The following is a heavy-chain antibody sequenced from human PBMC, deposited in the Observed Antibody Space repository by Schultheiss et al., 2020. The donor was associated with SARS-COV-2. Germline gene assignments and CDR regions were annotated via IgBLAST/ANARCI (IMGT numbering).Heavy chain of an antibody. J-gene: IGHJ4*02. CDR1: GFTLSSYG. CDR3: ARDWANTPSDY. Sequence: GGSLRLSCAASGFTLSSYGIHWVRQAPGKGLEWVAVISYDGSNKYYADSVKGRFTISRDNSKNTLYLQMNSLRAEDTAVYYCARDWANTPSDYWGQGALVTVSS. D-gene: IGHD2-2*02. V-gene: IGHV3-30*03. CDR2: ISYDGSNK.